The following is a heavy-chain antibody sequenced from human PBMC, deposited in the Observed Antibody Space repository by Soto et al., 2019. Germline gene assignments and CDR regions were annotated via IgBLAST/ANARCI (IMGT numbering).Heavy chain of an antibody. D-gene: IGHD5-12*01. V-gene: IGHV3-33*01. CDR2: IQNDESAK. J-gene: IGHJ3*01. CDR3: AREYSGRGLHAFYG. Sequence: QGQLVESGGGVVQPGRSLRLSCAASGFSFSAYGIHWVRQAPGKGLEWVAFIQNDESAKHYADPVKGRFTISRDNFKNKAAVQMHSLRAEDTGVYYCAREYSGRGLHAFYGWGQGTMVTVSS. CDR1: GFSFSAYG.